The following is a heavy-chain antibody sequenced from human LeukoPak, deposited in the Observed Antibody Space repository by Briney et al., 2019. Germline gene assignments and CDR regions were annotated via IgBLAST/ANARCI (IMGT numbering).Heavy chain of an antibody. Sequence: PSETLSLTCAVSGYSISSDYYCGWLRQPPGKGLEWIGTIYHSGTTYYNLSLKSRVTISVDTSKNQFSLKLSSVTAADTAVYYCARHTYAGNSKWFDPWGQGTLVTVSS. D-gene: IGHD4-23*01. CDR2: IYHSGTT. CDR3: ARHTYAGNSKWFDP. V-gene: IGHV4-38-2*01. CDR1: GYSISSDYY. J-gene: IGHJ5*02.